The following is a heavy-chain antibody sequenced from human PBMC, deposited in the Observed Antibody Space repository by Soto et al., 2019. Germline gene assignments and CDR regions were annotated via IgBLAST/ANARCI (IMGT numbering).Heavy chain of an antibody. J-gene: IGHJ4*02. Sequence: GGSLRLSCAASEFTFSSYWMSWVRQAPGKGLEWVANIKQDGSERYYVDSVKGRFTISRDNAKNSLFLQMNSLRADDTAVYYCASETSSGTSDYWRQGTLVTVSS. D-gene: IGHD1-26*01. CDR1: EFTFSSYW. CDR3: ASETSSGTSDY. CDR2: IKQDGSER. V-gene: IGHV3-7*03.